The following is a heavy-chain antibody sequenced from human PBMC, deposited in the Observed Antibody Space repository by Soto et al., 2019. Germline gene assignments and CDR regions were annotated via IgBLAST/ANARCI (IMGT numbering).Heavy chain of an antibody. J-gene: IGHJ4*02. CDR2: ISSSSSYT. CDR3: ARDRVACSGGSCYSHDFDY. V-gene: IGHV3-11*05. CDR1: GFTCSDYY. Sequence: QVQLVESGGGLVKPGGSLRLSCAASGFTCSDYYMSWIRQAPGKGLEWVSYISSSSSYTNYADSVKGRFSISRDNAKNSLYLQMNSLRAEDTAVYYCARDRVACSGGSCYSHDFDYWGQGTLVTVSS. D-gene: IGHD2-15*01.